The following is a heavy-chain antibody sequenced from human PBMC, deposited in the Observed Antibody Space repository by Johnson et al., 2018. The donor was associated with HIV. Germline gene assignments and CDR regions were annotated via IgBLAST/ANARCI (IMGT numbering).Heavy chain of an antibody. CDR2: IRYDGSDK. D-gene: IGHD6-6*01. V-gene: IGHV3-30*02. CDR1: GFTFSRYG. Sequence: QVQLLESGGGVVQPGGSLRLSCSGSGFTFSRYGMHWVRQAPGTGLEWVSFIRYDGSDKHYADSVKGRFTISRDNYKNTLYLQMNSLRGEDTAVYYCAKVHSSSSNGFDIWGQGTMVTVSS. J-gene: IGHJ3*02. CDR3: AKVHSSSSNGFDI.